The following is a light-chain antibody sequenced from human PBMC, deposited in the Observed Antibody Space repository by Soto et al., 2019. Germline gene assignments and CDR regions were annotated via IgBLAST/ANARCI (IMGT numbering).Light chain of an antibody. CDR2: GAS. J-gene: IGKJ1*01. Sequence: EIVMTQSPATLSLSPGERATLSCRASQSVSSYLAWYQQKPGQAPRLLIYGASTRATDIPARFSGSGSGTEFTLTISSLKSEDSGVYYCQQYNHWPRTFGQGTKVDIK. CDR1: QSVSSY. CDR3: QQYNHWPRT. V-gene: IGKV3-15*01.